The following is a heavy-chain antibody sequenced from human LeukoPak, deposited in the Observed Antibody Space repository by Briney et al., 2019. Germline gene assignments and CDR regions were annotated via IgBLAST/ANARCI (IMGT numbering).Heavy chain of an antibody. D-gene: IGHD6-6*01. J-gene: IGHJ4*02. CDR2: ISSSSSYI. CDR1: GFTFSSYS. CDR3: XRVRGAARGGDY. Sequence: PGGSLRLSCAASGFTFSSYSMNWVRQAPGKGLEWVSSISSSSSYIYYADSVKGRFTISRDNAKNSLYLQMNSLRAEDTAVYYCXRVRGAARGGDYXGQGXLVTVXX. V-gene: IGHV3-21*01.